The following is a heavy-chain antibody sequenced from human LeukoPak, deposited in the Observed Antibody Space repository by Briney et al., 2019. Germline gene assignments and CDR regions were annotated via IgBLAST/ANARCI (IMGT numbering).Heavy chain of an antibody. CDR3: AREVSNITARALDY. D-gene: IGHD6-6*01. CDR2: IYTSGNT. J-gene: IGHJ4*02. CDR1: GGSISSYY. V-gene: IGHV4-4*07. Sequence: SETLSLTCTVSGGSISSYYWSWIRQPAGKGLEWIGRIYTSGNTNYSPSLKSRVTMSVDTSTNQFPLKLSSVTAGDTAVYYCAREVSNITARALDYWGQGTLVTVSS.